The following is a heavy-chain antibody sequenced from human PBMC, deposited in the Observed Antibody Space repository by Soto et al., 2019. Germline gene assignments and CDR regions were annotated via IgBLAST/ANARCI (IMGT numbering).Heavy chain of an antibody. Sequence: SGTLSLTCTVSGGSISSGGYYWSWIRQHPGKGLEWIGYIYYSRSTYYNPSLKSRVTISVDTSKNQFSLKLSSVTAADTAVYYCASGSGSYYSWFDPWGQGTLVTVSS. J-gene: IGHJ5*02. D-gene: IGHD3-10*01. CDR3: ASGSGSYYSWFDP. CDR2: IYYSRST. V-gene: IGHV4-31*03. CDR1: GGSISSGGYY.